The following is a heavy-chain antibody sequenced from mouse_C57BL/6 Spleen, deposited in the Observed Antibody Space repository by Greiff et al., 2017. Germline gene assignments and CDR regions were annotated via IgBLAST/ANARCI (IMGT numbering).Heavy chain of an antibody. V-gene: IGHV1-69*01. CDR1: GYTFTSYW. D-gene: IGHD4-1*01. J-gene: IGHJ2*01. CDR2: IDPSDSYT. Sequence: QVQLQQPGAELVMPGASVKLSCKASGYTFTSYWMHWVKQRPGQGLEWIGEIDPSDSYTNYNQKFKGKSTLTVDKSSSTAYMQLSRLTSEDSAVYYCARRTGTSFDYWGQGTTLTVSS. CDR3: ARRTGTSFDY.